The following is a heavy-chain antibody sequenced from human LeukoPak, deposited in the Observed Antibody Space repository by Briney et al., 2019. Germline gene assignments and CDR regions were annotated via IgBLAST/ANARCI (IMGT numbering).Heavy chain of an antibody. D-gene: IGHD3-10*01. V-gene: IGHV1-18*01. CDR3: ARVYSTNYYGSGDRPFLFDY. CDR2: ISTYYGNT. CDR1: GYTFTSYG. J-gene: IGHJ4*02. Sequence: ASVKVSCKASGYTFTSYGFSWVRQAPGQGLEWMGWISTYYGNTNYAQKLQDRVTMTTDTSTSTAYMELTSMRSDDTAVYYCARVYSTNYYGSGDRPFLFDYWGQGTVVTVSS.